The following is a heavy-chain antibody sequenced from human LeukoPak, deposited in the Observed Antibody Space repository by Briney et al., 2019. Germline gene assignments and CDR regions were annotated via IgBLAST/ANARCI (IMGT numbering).Heavy chain of an antibody. CDR1: GGTFSSYA. Sequence: SVKVSCKASGGTFSSYAISWVRQAPGQGLEWMGGIIPIFGTANYAQKFQGRVTITTDESTSTAYMELSSLRSEDTAVYYCARAGYSSSWYVGGWLDPWGQGTLVTVSS. D-gene: IGHD6-13*01. V-gene: IGHV1-69*05. CDR3: ARAGYSSSWYVGGWLDP. J-gene: IGHJ5*02. CDR2: IIPIFGTA.